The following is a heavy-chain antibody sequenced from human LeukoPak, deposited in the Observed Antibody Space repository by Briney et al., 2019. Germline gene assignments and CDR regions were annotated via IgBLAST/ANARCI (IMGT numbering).Heavy chain of an antibody. D-gene: IGHD2-15*01. J-gene: IGHJ3*02. CDR1: GYSFTSYW. CDR2: IYPGDSDT. Sequence: GESLKISCTGSGYSFTSYWIAWVRQMPGKGLEWMGIIYPGDSDTRYSPSFQGQVTISADKSISTAYLQWNNLKASDTAMYYCAGQDIVVVATATRAFDIWGQGTMATVSS. V-gene: IGHV5-51*01. CDR3: AGQDIVVVATATRAFDI.